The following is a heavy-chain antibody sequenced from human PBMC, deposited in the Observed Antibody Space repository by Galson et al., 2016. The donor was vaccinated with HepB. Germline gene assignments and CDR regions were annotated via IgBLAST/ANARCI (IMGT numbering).Heavy chain of an antibody. Sequence: SLRLSCAASGFTFHRHALHWVRQAPGKGLEWVALISYDGSNEYYAESVKGRFTISKDNSKNTLYLQMSSLRVEDTAVYYCAREAEYSSSWLGYWGQRTLVTVSS. D-gene: IGHD6-13*01. CDR1: GFTFHRHA. V-gene: IGHV3-30-3*01. CDR2: ISYDGSNE. CDR3: AREAEYSSSWLGY. J-gene: IGHJ4*02.